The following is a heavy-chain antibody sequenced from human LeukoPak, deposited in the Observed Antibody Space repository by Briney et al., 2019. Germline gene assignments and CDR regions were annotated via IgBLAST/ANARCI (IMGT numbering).Heavy chain of an antibody. CDR2: IWYDGSNK. CDR3: ARNSYSSSWIDDY. V-gene: IGHV3-33*01. CDR1: GFTFSSHG. J-gene: IGHJ4*02. Sequence: PGGSLRLSCAASGFTFSSHGMHWVRQAPGSGLEWVALIWYDGSNKYYADSVKGRFTISRDNSKNTLYLQMNSLRAEDTAVYYCARNSYSSSWIDDYWGQGTPVTVSS. D-gene: IGHD6-13*01.